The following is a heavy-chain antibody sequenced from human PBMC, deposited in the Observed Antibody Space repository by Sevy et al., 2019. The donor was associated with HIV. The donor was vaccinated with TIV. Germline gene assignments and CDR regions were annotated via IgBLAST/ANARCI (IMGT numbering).Heavy chain of an antibody. D-gene: IGHD3-3*02. Sequence: ASVKVSCKASGYSFTNYGIGWVRQAPGQGLEWMGWTSGYNGYTNYAQNPQGRATMTTDPSTSTAYMELRSLRSDDTAIYYCAKEGKNIRSWFDPWGQGTLVTVSS. CDR2: TSGYNGYT. J-gene: IGHJ5*02. CDR3: AKEGKNIRSWFDP. CDR1: GYSFTNYG. V-gene: IGHV1-18*01.